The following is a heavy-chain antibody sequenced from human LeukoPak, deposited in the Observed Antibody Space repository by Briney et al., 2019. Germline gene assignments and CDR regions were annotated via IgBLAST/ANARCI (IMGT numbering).Heavy chain of an antibody. CDR3: AKEEAPDYYDSSGFDY. J-gene: IGHJ4*02. V-gene: IGHV3-9*01. CDR1: GFTFDDYA. Sequence: PGGSLRLSCAASGFTFDDYAMHWVRQAPGKGLEWVSGISWNSGSIGYADSVRGRFTISRDNAKNSLYLQMNSLRAEDTALYYCAKEEAPDYYDSSGFDYWGQGTLVTVSS. D-gene: IGHD3-22*01. CDR2: ISWNSGSI.